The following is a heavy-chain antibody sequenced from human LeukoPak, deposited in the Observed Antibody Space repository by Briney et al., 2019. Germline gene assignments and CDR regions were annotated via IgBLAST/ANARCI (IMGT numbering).Heavy chain of an antibody. D-gene: IGHD3-3*01. CDR1: GGSILSSFDY. Sequence: SETLSLTCTVSGGSILSSFDYWGWIRQPPGKGLEWIGYIYYSGSTNYNPSLKSRVTISVDTSKNQFSLKLSSVTAADTAVYYCARGSITIFGVVIDPWGQGTLVTVSS. CDR3: ARGSITIFGVVIDP. J-gene: IGHJ5*02. V-gene: IGHV4-61*05. CDR2: IYYSGST.